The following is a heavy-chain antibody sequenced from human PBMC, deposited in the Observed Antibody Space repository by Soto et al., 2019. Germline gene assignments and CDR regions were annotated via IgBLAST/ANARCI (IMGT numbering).Heavy chain of an antibody. D-gene: IGHD4-17*01. CDR3: AREGGDGYGDYGEDY. CDR2: IWYDGSNK. V-gene: IGHV3-33*01. J-gene: IGHJ4*02. CDR1: GFTFSSYG. Sequence: QVQLVESGGGVVQPGRSLRLSCAASGFTFSSYGMHWVRQAPGKGLEWVAVIWYDGSNKYYADSVKGRFTISRDNSKNTLYLQMNSLRAEDTAVYYCAREGGDGYGDYGEDYWGQGTLVTVSS.